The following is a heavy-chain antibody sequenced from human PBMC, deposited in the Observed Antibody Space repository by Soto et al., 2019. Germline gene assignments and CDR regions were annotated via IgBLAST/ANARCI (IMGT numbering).Heavy chain of an antibody. J-gene: IGHJ5*02. CDR1: GGSLSSCNW. CDR2: IYRYGST. CDR3: SGGGRPGQIDWFDP. Sequence: QVQLQESGPRLVKPSGTLSLTCAVYGGSLSSCNWWSWVRQPPGKGLEWIGEIYRYGSTSYNPSLKSRVTIAVDKSKNQISLKMTSLTAAGPAVYFCSGGGRPGQIDWFDPWGQGILVTVSS. V-gene: IGHV4-4*02. D-gene: IGHD2-21*01.